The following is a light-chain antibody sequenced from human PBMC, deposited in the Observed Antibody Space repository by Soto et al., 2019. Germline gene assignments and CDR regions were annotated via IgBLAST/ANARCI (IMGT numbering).Light chain of an antibody. Sequence: QTVVTQPPSVSGAPGQRVTISCTGSSSNIGAGYDVHWYQQRPGTAPKLLIFGNINRPSGVTDRFSGSKSGTSASLAITGLQAEDEGDYYCQSYYSILSARYVFGTGTKLTVL. CDR1: SSNIGAGYD. J-gene: IGLJ1*01. CDR3: QSYYSILSARYV. V-gene: IGLV1-40*01. CDR2: GNI.